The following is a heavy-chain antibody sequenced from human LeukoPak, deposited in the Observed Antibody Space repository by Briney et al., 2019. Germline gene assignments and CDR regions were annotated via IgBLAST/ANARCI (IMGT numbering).Heavy chain of an antibody. CDR1: GFTFSTYS. CDR2: ISDSGAM. V-gene: IGHV3-48*01. D-gene: IGHD3-22*01. J-gene: IGHJ4*02. Sequence: GGSLRLSCAASGFTFSTYSMKWVRQAPGKGLEWVSYISDSGAMYYADSVRGRFTISRENAQNSLFLQMNSLRAEDTAVYYCAKESSGYYPFDYWGQGTLVTVSS. CDR3: AKESSGYYPFDY.